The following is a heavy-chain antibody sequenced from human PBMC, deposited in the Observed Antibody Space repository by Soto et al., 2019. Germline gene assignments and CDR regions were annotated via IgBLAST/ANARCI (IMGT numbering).Heavy chain of an antibody. V-gene: IGHV4-39*01. Sequence: SETLSLTCTVSGGSISSSSYYWGWIRQPPGKGLEWIGSIYYSGSTYYNPSLKSRVTISVDTSKNQFSLKLSSVTAADTAVYYCADSSGWFIHPFDYWGQGTLVTVSS. CDR3: ADSSGWFIHPFDY. D-gene: IGHD6-19*01. J-gene: IGHJ4*02. CDR2: IYYSGST. CDR1: GGSISSSSYY.